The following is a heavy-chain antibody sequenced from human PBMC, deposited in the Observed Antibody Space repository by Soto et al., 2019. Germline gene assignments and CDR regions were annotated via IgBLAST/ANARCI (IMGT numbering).Heavy chain of an antibody. D-gene: IGHD2-15*01. CDR1: GYSFTSYW. CDR2: IDPSDSYT. Sequence: GESLKISCKGSGYSFTSYWISWVRQMPGKGLEWMGRIDPSDSYTNYSPSFQGHVTISADKSISTAYLQWSSLKASDTAMYYCATVPGYCSGGSCYPDLDIWGQGTMVTVSS. J-gene: IGHJ3*02. CDR3: ATVPGYCSGGSCYPDLDI. V-gene: IGHV5-10-1*01.